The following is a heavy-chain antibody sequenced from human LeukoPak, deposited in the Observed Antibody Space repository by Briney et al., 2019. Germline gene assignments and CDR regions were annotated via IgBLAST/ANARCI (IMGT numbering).Heavy chain of an antibody. V-gene: IGHV4-39*01. D-gene: IGHD2/OR15-2a*01. Sequence: SETLSPTRTLAGRSIGSSSTDCGWIRQPPGKGLEWIGSIYYSGSTYYNPSLKSRVTISVDTSKNQFSLKLSSVTAADTAGYYCARLINLWPPYLLYYWGQGTLVTVSS. CDR3: ARLINLWPPYLLYY. CDR1: GRSIGSSSTD. J-gene: IGHJ4*02. CDR2: IYYSGST.